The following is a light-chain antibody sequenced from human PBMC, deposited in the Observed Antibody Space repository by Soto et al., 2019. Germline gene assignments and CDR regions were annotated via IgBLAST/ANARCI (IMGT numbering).Light chain of an antibody. J-gene: IGKJ5*01. CDR3: QQFGSSPIT. Sequence: EIVLTQSPGTLSLSPGERATLSCRTCQTVSSTYFAWYQQRPGQAPRLLFYDASTRATGIPDRFSCSGSQRDFTLTTSRLEPEDSAIYYCQQFGSSPITFGQGTRLEIK. CDR1: QTVSSTY. V-gene: IGKV3-20*01. CDR2: DAS.